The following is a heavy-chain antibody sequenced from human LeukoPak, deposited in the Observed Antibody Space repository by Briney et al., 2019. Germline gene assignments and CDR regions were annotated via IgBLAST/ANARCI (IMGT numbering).Heavy chain of an antibody. CDR2: IYTSGST. V-gene: IGHV4-61*02. CDR3: ARESYITMVRGVTQPDY. CDR1: GGSISSGSYY. J-gene: IGHJ4*02. Sequence: PSETLSLTCTVSGGSISSGSYYWSWIRQPAGKGLEWIGRIYTSGSTNYNPSLKSRVTISVDTSKNQFSLKLSSVTAADTAVYYCARESYITMVRGVTQPDYWGQGTLVTVSS. D-gene: IGHD3-10*01.